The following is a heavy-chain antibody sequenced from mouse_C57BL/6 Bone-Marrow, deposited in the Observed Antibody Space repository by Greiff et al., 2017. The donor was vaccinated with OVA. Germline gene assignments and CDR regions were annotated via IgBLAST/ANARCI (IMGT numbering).Heavy chain of an antibody. J-gene: IGHJ3*01. D-gene: IGHD2-10*01. V-gene: IGHV1-81*01. CDR2: IYPRSGNT. CDR1: GYTFTSYG. CDR3: ARGKTSYSWFAY. Sequence: VKLMESGAELARPGASVKLSCKASGYTFTSYGISWVKQRTGQGLEWIGEIYPRSGNTYYNEKFKGKATLTADKSSSTAYMELRSLTSEDSAVYFCARGKTSYSWFAYWGQGTLVTVSA.